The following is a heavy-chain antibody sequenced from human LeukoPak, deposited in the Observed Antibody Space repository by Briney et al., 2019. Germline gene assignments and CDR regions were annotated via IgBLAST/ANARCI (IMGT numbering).Heavy chain of an antibody. CDR2: ISAYNGNT. V-gene: IGHV1-18*01. J-gene: IGHJ6*02. D-gene: IGHD3-3*01. CDR1: GYTFTSYG. Sequence: ASVKVSCKASGYTFTSYGISWVRQAPGQGLEWMGWISAYNGNTNYAQKLQGRVTMTTDTSTSTAYMELRSLRSDDTAVYYCASFGYYDFWGGYYSPYYYYGRDVWGQGTRVTVSS. CDR3: ASFGYYDFWGGYYSPYYYYGRDV.